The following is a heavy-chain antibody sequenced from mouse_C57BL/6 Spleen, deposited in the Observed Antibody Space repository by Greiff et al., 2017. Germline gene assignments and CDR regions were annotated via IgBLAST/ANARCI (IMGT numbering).Heavy chain of an antibody. Sequence: VKLQQPGAELVRPGSSVKLSCKASGYTFTSYWMHWVKQRPIQGLEWIGNIDPSDSETHYNQKFKDKATLTVDKSSSTAYMQLSSLTSEDSAVXYCARGNYDPLYAMDYWGQGTSVTVSS. CDR1: GYTFTSYW. V-gene: IGHV1-52*01. CDR2: IDPSDSET. CDR3: ARGNYDPLYAMDY. D-gene: IGHD2-4*01. J-gene: IGHJ4*01.